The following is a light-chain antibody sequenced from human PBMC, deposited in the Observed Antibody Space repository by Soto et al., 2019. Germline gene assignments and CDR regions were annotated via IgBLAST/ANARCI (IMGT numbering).Light chain of an antibody. CDR2: GNN. V-gene: IGLV1-40*01. J-gene: IGLJ1*01. Sequence: QPVLTQPPSVSGAPGQRVTIFCTGSRSDIGAGYDVNWYQQLPRTAPKLLIYGNNNRPSGVPDRFSGSKSGTSASLAITGLQPEDEADYFCQSHDIGVIRVFGTGTKLTVL. CDR3: QSHDIGVIRV. CDR1: RSDIGAGYD.